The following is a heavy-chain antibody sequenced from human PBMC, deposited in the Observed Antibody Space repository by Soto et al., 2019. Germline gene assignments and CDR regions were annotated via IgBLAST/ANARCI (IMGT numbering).Heavy chain of an antibody. CDR3: AKAYTYGLSYFDS. Sequence: KTSETLSLTCTVSGGSICSNYWSWIRQSPGKGLEWIGYIYYSRSTNYNPSLKSRATISVDTSKNQFSLRLRSVTAADTAVYYCAKAYTYGLSYFDSWGQGTLVTVSS. V-gene: IGHV4-59*12. CDR1: GGSICSNY. D-gene: IGHD5-18*01. CDR2: IYYSRST. J-gene: IGHJ4*02.